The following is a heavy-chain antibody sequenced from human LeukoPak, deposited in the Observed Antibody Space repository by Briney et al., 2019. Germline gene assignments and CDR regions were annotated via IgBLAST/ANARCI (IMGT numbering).Heavy chain of an antibody. D-gene: IGHD3-16*01. J-gene: IGHJ3*02. V-gene: IGHV3-74*01. CDR1: GFTFSNYW. CDR2: INSDVSIT. Sequence: GGSLRLSCAASGFTFSNYWMHWVRQAPGKGLVWVSRINSDVSITTYADSVKGRFTISRDNAKNTLYLQMNSLRVEDTAVYYCARRGGHAFDIWGQGTVVTVSS. CDR3: ARRGGHAFDI.